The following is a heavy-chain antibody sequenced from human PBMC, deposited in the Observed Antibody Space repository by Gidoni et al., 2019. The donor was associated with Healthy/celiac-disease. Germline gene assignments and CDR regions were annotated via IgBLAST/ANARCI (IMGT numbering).Heavy chain of an antibody. V-gene: IGHV4-39*01. D-gene: IGHD3-3*01. J-gene: IGHJ4*02. CDR3: ARHKYYDFWSGPLPHYFDY. CDR2: IYYSGRT. Sequence: QLQLQESGPGLVKPSETLSLTCTVSGGSISSSSYYWGWIRQPPGKGLEWIGSIYYSGRTYYNPSLKSRVTISVDTSKNQFSLKLSSVTAADTAVYYCARHKYYDFWSGPLPHYFDYWGQGTLVTVSS. CDR1: GGSISSSSYY.